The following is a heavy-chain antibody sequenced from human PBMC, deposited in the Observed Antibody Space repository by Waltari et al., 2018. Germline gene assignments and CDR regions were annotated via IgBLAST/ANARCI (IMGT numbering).Heavy chain of an antibody. CDR2: ISGSGGST. V-gene: IGHV3-23*01. CDR1: GFTFSSYA. Sequence: EVQLLESGGGLVQPGGSLRLSCAASGFTFSSYAMSWVRQAPGKGLEWVSAISGSGGSTYYADSVKGRFTISRDNSKNTLYLQMNSLRAEDTAVYYCAKHSLLWFGELYLPDAFDIWGQGTMVTVSS. D-gene: IGHD3-10*01. CDR3: AKHSLLWFGELYLPDAFDI. J-gene: IGHJ3*02.